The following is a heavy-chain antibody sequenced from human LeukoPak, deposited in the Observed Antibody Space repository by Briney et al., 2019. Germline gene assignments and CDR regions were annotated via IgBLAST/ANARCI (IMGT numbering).Heavy chain of an antibody. CDR2: ISGSGGST. D-gene: IGHD3-10*01. V-gene: IGHV3-23*01. Sequence: PGGSLRLSCAASGFTFSSYAMSWVRQAPGKGLEWVSAISGSGGSTYYADSVKGRFTISRDNSKNTVYLQMDSLRAEDTAVYYCARGAEKILSFGEYPSDAFDIWGQGTMVSVTS. CDR1: GFTFSSYA. J-gene: IGHJ3*02. CDR3: ARGAEKILSFGEYPSDAFDI.